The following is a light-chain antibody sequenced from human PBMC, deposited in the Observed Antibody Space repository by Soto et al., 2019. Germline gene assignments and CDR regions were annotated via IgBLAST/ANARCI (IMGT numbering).Light chain of an antibody. J-gene: IGKJ1*01. CDR2: ETS. Sequence: EIVLTQSPGTLSLSPGERATLSCRASQSFSSSYLAWYQQKPGQAPRLLIYETSSRATGIPDRFSGSGSQTDFTLTISRLEPEDFAVYYCQQYGNSPRTFGQGTKVDSK. CDR3: QQYGNSPRT. CDR1: QSFSSSY. V-gene: IGKV3-20*01.